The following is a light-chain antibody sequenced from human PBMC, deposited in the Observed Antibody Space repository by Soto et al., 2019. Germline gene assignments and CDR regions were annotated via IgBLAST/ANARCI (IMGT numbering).Light chain of an antibody. Sequence: DMQITQSPSSLSASVGDRVTITYRASQSISIYLNWYQLKPGKAPNLLMYGASYLKSGVPTRFSGSGSGTDFTLTISSLKPEDFAISYCQQTYTTPEITFGQGTRLEIK. CDR1: QSISIY. J-gene: IGKJ5*01. V-gene: IGKV1-39*01. CDR3: QQTYTTPEIT. CDR2: GAS.